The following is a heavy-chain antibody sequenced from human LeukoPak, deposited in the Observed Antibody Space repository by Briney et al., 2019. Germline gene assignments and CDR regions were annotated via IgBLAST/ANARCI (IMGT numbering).Heavy chain of an antibody. J-gene: IGHJ3*02. V-gene: IGHV3-21*01. Sequence: GGSLRLSCAASGFTFRSYSMNWVRQAPGKGLEWVSSISSSSSYIYYADSVKGRFTISRDNAKNSLYLQMNSLRAEDTAVYYCARVSYLSELLGAFDIWGQGTMVTVSS. CDR2: ISSSSSYI. CDR3: ARVSYLSELLGAFDI. D-gene: IGHD1-7*01. CDR1: GFTFRSYS.